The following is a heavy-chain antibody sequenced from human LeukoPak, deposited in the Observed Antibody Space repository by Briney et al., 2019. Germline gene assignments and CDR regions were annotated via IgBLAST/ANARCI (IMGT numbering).Heavy chain of an antibody. D-gene: IGHD3-22*01. J-gene: IGHJ4*02. CDR2: IYYSGST. CDR1: GGSFSSGSYY. Sequence: SETLSLTCTVSGGSFSSGSYYWSWIRQPPGKGLEWIGYIYYSGSTNYNPSLKSRVTISVDTSKNQFSLKLSSVTAADTAVYYCARDRYDSSGYYPFDYWGQGTLVTVSS. V-gene: IGHV4-61*01. CDR3: ARDRYDSSGYYPFDY.